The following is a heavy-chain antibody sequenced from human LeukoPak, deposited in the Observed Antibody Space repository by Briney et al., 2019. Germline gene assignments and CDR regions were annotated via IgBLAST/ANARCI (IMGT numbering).Heavy chain of an antibody. D-gene: IGHD1-26*01. CDR2: INHSGST. Sequence: SETLSLTCSVSGGSISTYYWSWIRQPPGKGLEWIGEINHSGSTNYNPSLKSRVTISVDTSKNQFSLKLSSVTAADTAVYYCARGTIVGATKFDYWGQGTLVTVSS. J-gene: IGHJ4*02. CDR3: ARGTIVGATKFDY. V-gene: IGHV4-34*01. CDR1: GGSISTYY.